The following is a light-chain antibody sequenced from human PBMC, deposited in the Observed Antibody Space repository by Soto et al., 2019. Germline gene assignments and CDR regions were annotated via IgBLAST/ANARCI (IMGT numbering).Light chain of an antibody. Sequence: EIVKSQSPGTPSLSPGERATLSCGASQSGSSSYLAWYQQKPGQAPRLLIYGASSRATGIPDRFSGSGSGTDFTLTISRLEPEDFAVYYCQQYGSSPFTFGQGTKVDIK. J-gene: IGKJ3*01. CDR3: QQYGSSPFT. CDR2: GAS. V-gene: IGKV3-20*01. CDR1: QSGSSSY.